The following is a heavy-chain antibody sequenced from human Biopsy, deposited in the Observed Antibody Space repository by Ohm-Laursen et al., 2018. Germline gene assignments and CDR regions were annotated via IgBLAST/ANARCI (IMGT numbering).Heavy chain of an antibody. Sequence: GTLSLTCTVSGDSISSYYWSWIRQPPGKGLEWIGYVYYTGSTDYNPSLQSRVTISVDTSKNHFSLRLRSVTSADTAIYCARDRGYYSDRTVPGYFDLRGRGTLVTVSS. J-gene: IGHJ2*01. D-gene: IGHD3-22*01. CDR1: GDSISSYY. CDR2: VYYTGST. V-gene: IGHV4-59*01. CDR3: ARDRGYYSDRTVPGYFDL.